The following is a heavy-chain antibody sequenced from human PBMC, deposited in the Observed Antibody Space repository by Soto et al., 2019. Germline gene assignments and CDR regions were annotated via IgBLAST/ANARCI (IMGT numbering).Heavy chain of an antibody. J-gene: IGHJ4*02. CDR2: IYYSGST. V-gene: IGHV4-39*01. CDR3: LHQDQVGATPFDY. CDR1: GGSISSSSYY. D-gene: IGHD1-26*01. Sequence: SETLSLTCTVSGGSISSSSYYWGWIRQPPGKGLEWIGSIYYSGSTYYNPSLKSRVTISVDTSKNQFSLKLSSVTAADTAVYYCLHQDQVGATPFDYWGQGTLVTVSS.